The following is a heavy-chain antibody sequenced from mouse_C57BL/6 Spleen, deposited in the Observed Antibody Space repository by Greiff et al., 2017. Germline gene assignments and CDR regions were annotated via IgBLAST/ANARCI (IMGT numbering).Heavy chain of an antibody. CDR3: ARVTTVVAPYAMDY. CDR1: GYTFTSYG. CDR2: IYPGSGST. J-gene: IGHJ4*01. D-gene: IGHD1-1*01. V-gene: IGHV1-55*01. Sequence: VQLQQPGAELVKPGASVKMSCKASGYTFTSYGITWVKQRPGQGLEWIGDIYPGSGSTYYNEKFKSKATLTVDKSSSTAYMQLSSLTSEDSAVYYCARVTTVVAPYAMDYWGQGTSVTVSS.